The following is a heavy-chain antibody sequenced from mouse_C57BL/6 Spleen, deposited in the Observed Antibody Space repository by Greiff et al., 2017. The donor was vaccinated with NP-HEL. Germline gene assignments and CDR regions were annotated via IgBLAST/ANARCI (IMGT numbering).Heavy chain of an antibody. CDR3: TTARYDEFAY. Sequence: EVQLQQSGAELVRPGASVKLSCTASGFNIKDDYMHWVKQRPEQGLEWIGWIDPENGDTEYASKFQGKATITADTSSNTAYLQLSSLTSEDTAVYYCTTARYDEFAYWGQGTLVTVSA. CDR1: GFNIKDDY. J-gene: IGHJ3*01. CDR2: IDPENGDT. V-gene: IGHV14-4*01. D-gene: IGHD2-12*01.